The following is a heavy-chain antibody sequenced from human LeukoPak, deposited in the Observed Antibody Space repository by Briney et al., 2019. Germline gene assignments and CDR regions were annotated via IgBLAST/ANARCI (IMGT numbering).Heavy chain of an antibody. Sequence: KPGGALRLSCAVSGFTFTDTYMTWIRQAPGKGLESLSYISPSGTDISYADSVKGRFTISRDNSKNTLYLQMNSLRAEDTAVYYCAREINSGWYGNYYYYMDVWGKGTTVTVSS. J-gene: IGHJ6*03. CDR3: AREINSGWYGNYYYYMDV. CDR2: ISPSGTDI. CDR1: GFTFTDTY. D-gene: IGHD6-19*01. V-gene: IGHV3-11*04.